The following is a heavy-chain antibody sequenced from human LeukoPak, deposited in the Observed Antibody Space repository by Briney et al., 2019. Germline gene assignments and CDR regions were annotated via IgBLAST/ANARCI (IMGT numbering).Heavy chain of an antibody. J-gene: IGHJ4*02. CDR2: ISYDGSNK. CDR3: AREESYLLDY. D-gene: IGHD1-26*01. CDR1: GFTFSSYA. V-gene: IGHV3-30-3*01. Sequence: GRPLRLSCAASGFTFSSYAMHWVRQAPGKGLEWVAVISYDGSNKYYADSVKGRFTTSRDNSKNTLYLQMNSLRAEDTAVYYCAREESYLLDYWGQGTLVTVSS.